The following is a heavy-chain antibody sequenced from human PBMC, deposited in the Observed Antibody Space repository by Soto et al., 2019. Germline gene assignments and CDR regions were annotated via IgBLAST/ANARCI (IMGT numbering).Heavy chain of an antibody. D-gene: IGHD3-3*01. J-gene: IGHJ4*02. CDR1: GFRFSDYG. Sequence: QVQVVESGGGVVQPGRSLRLSCAASGFRFSDYGMHWVRQAPGKGLEGVAVISYDGPTKDYGDSVTGRFTISRDNSKNTVYVQMNSLRGDDTAVDYCAKGGRVLEWANFDYWGQGTLVTVSS. CDR3: AKGGRVLEWANFDY. V-gene: IGHV3-30*18. CDR2: ISYDGPTK.